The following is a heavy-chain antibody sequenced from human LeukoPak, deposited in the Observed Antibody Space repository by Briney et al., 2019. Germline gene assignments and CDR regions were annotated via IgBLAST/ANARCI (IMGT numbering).Heavy chain of an antibody. V-gene: IGHV1-69*13. CDR3: ARDERGYFDY. D-gene: IGHD3-16*01. CDR2: IIPIFGTA. J-gene: IGHJ4*02. Sequence: GASVKVSCKASGYTFTGYYMHWVRQAPGQGLEWMGGIIPIFGTANYAQKFQGRVTITADESTSTAYMELSSLRSEDTAVYYCARDERGYFDYWGQGTLVTVSS. CDR1: GYTFTGYY.